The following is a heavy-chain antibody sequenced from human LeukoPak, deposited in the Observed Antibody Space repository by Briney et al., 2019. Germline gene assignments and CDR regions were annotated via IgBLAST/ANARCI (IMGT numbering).Heavy chain of an antibody. D-gene: IGHD3-22*01. V-gene: IGHV3-30*03. Sequence: GGSLRVSCAAAGFTFSSYPMNWVRQSPCKGGEWVAVISYDGSEKHYADPVKGRFTISRDNSKNTLYLQMNSLRAEDTAVYYCAREGSSGYYPYWGQGILVTVSS. J-gene: IGHJ4*02. CDR3: AREGSSGYYPY. CDR1: GFTFSSYP. CDR2: ISYDGSEK.